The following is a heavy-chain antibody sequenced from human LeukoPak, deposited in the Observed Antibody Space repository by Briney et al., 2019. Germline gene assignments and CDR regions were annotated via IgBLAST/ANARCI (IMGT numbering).Heavy chain of an antibody. Sequence: PSETLSLTCTVSGGSISSSSYYWGWIRQPPGKGLEWIGSIYYSGSTYYNPSLKSRVTISVDTSKNQFSLKLSSVTAADTAVYYCARSDEDGDHISGDYWGQGTLVTVSS. CDR2: IYYSGST. CDR3: ARSDEDGDHISGDY. D-gene: IGHD4-17*01. J-gene: IGHJ4*02. CDR1: GGSISSSSYY. V-gene: IGHV4-39*07.